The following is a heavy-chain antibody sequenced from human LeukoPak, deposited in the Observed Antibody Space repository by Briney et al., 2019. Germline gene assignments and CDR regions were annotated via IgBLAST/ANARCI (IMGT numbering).Heavy chain of an antibody. CDR2: IIPIFGTA. D-gene: IGHD4-17*01. V-gene: IGHV1-69*06. CDR3: ATVYAYDYGDYGGI. Sequence: SVKVSCKASGGTFSSYAISWVRQAPGQGLEWMGRIIPIFGTANYAQKFQGRVTMTEDTSTDTAYMELSSLRSEDTAVYYCATVYAYDYGDYGGIWGQGTLVTVSS. CDR1: GGTFSSYA. J-gene: IGHJ4*02.